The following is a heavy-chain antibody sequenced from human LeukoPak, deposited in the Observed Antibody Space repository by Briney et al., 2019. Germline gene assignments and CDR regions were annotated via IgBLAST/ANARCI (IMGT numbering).Heavy chain of an antibody. D-gene: IGHD3-10*01. CDR2: IYHSGST. Sequence: SETLSLTCAVYGGSFSGYYWSWIRQPPGKGLEWIGEIYHSGSTNYNPSLKSRVTISVDTSKNQFSLKLSSVTAADTAVYYCARDYYGSGSNWFDPWGQGTLVTVSS. CDR1: GGSFSGYY. CDR3: ARDYYGSGSNWFDP. V-gene: IGHV4-34*01. J-gene: IGHJ5*02.